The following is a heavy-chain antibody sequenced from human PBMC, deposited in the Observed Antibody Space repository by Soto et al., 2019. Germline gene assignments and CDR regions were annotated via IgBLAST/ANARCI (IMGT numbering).Heavy chain of an antibody. CDR3: ARVCSSSWYGAADYYFYGMDV. J-gene: IGHJ6*02. V-gene: IGHV1-69*13. CDR1: GGTFSSYA. CDR2: IIPIFGTA. D-gene: IGHD6-13*01. Sequence: ASVKVSCKASGGTFSSYAISWVRQAPGQGLEWMGGIIPIFGTANYAQKFQGRVTITADESTSTAYMELSSLRSEDTAVYYCARVCSSSWYGAADYYFYGMDVWGQGTTVTVSS.